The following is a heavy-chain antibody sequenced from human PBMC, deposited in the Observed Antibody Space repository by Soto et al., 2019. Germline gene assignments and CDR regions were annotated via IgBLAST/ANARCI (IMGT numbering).Heavy chain of an antibody. Sequence: QVQLVESGGGVVQPGRSLRLSCAASGFTFSSYGMHWVRQAPGKGLEWVAVIWYDGSNKYYADSVKGRFTISRDNSKNTLYLQMNRLRAEDTAVYYCARDSTLSGLGREEHQNAFDIWGQGTMVTVSS. V-gene: IGHV3-33*01. J-gene: IGHJ3*02. CDR1: GFTFSSYG. CDR2: IWYDGSNK. D-gene: IGHD3-10*01. CDR3: ARDSTLSGLGREEHQNAFDI.